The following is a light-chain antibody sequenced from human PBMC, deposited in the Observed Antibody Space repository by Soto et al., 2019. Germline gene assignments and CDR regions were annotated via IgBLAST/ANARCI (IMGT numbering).Light chain of an antibody. CDR2: GAS. J-gene: IGKJ1*01. CDR1: ETVATN. V-gene: IGKV3-15*01. Sequence: VMTQYAATLSVSPGERATRSCLASETVATNLAWYQQKPGQAPRLLISGASTRAAGISDRFRGSGSGTEFTLTISSLRSEDSAIYYCQQNFEWPPMTFGQGTKVVI. CDR3: QQNFEWPPMT.